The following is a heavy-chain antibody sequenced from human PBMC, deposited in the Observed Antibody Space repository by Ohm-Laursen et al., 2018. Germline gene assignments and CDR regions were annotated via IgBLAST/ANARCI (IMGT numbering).Heavy chain of an antibody. CDR2: INSDGSST. Sequence: SLRLSCAASGFTFRSFAMTWVRQAPGKGLVWVSRINSDGSSTSYADSVKGRFTVSRDNAKNTLYLQVISLSAEDTAVYYCTRGSDGRAFDPWGQGTLVTVSS. CDR3: TRGSDGRAFDP. J-gene: IGHJ5*02. CDR1: GFTFRSFA. V-gene: IGHV3-74*01. D-gene: IGHD1-26*01.